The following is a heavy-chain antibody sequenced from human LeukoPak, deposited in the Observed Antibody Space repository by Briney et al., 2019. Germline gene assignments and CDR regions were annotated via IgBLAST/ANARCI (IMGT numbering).Heavy chain of an antibody. CDR1: GFTFSNYA. CDR3: ARALWDYYDSSGYDAFDI. CDR2: IGGSGDNT. Sequence: GGSLRLSCAASGFTFSNYAMSWVRQAPGKGLEWVSAIGGSGDNTYYADSVKGRFTISRDNSKNALYLQMNSLRAEDTAVYYCARALWDYYDSSGYDAFDIWGQGTMVTVSS. D-gene: IGHD3-22*01. J-gene: IGHJ3*02. V-gene: IGHV3-23*01.